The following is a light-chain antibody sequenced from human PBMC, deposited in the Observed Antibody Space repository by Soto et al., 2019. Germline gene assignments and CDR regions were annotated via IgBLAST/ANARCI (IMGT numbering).Light chain of an antibody. V-gene: IGLV2-8*01. CDR3: KSYAGSNTYV. Sequence: QSVLTQPPSASGSPGQSVTISCTGTKNDIGVYDFVSWYQHHPGKAPRLIIYEVVQRPSGVPDRFSGSKSGNTASLTVSGLQAVDEADYFCKSYAGSNTYVVGSGTKLTVL. CDR2: EVV. J-gene: IGLJ1*01. CDR1: KNDIGVYDF.